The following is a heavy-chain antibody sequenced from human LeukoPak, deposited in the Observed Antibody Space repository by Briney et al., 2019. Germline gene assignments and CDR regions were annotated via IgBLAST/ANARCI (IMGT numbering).Heavy chain of an antibody. Sequence: NSSETLSLTCTVSRGSTSTYYWSWIRQPAGKGLEWIGRIYPSGNTNFNPSLMSRVTMSIDTSKNQFSLKLSSVTAADTAVYYCAREGGTGAFDIWGQGTMVTVSP. V-gene: IGHV4-4*07. CDR1: RGSTSTYY. J-gene: IGHJ3*02. CDR3: AREGGTGAFDI. CDR2: IYPSGNT. D-gene: IGHD1-14*01.